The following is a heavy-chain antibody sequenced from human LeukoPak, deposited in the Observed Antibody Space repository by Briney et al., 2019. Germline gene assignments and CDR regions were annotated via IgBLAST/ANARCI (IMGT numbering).Heavy chain of an antibody. D-gene: IGHD1-26*01. CDR1: GYTFTSYD. V-gene: IGHV1-8*01. CDR3: ARAVSWWELLFDDY. Sequence: GASVKVSCKASGYTFTSYDINWVRQATGQGLEWMGWMNPNSGNTGYAQKFQGRVTMTRDTSISTAYMELSRLRSDDTAVYYCARAVSWWELLFDDYWGQGTLVTVSS. J-gene: IGHJ4*02. CDR2: MNPNSGNT.